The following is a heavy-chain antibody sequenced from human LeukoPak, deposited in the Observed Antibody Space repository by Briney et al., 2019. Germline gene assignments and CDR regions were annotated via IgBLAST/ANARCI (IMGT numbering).Heavy chain of an antibody. CDR3: AGLTYYDILTDY. CDR1: GFTFSDYY. D-gene: IGHD3-9*01. CDR2: ISASSNII. V-gene: IGHV3-11*01. Sequence: PGGSLRLSCAASGFTFSDYYMSWIRQAPGKGLEWVSYISASSNIIYYADSVKGRFTISRDDAKNSLYLQMNSLRAEDTAVYYCAGLTYYDILTDYWGQGTLVTVSS. J-gene: IGHJ4*02.